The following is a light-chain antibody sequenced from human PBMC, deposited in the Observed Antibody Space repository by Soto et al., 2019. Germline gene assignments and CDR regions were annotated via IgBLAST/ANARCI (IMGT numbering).Light chain of an antibody. V-gene: IGKV3-20*01. J-gene: IGKJ1*01. CDR2: GAS. CDR3: QQCGSSPWT. CDR1: QSVSSSY. Sequence: ENVLTQSPGTLSLSPGERATLSCRASQSVSSSYLAWYQQKPGQAPRLLMFGASNRATGIPDRFSGSGSGTDFTLTISRLEPEDFAVYYCQQCGSSPWTFGQGTKVDIK.